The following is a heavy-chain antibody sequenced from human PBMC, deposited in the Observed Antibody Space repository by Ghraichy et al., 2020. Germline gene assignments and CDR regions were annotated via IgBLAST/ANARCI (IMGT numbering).Heavy chain of an antibody. D-gene: IGHD3-16*01. CDR2: ISTYNGNT. CDR1: GYTFTSYG. V-gene: IGHV1-18*04. J-gene: IGHJ4*02. Sequence: ASVKVSCKTSGYTFTSYGISWVRQAPGQGLEWMGWISTYNGNTDYAQKFQGRVTMTTDTSTSTVYMEVRSLRSDDTAVYYCARNYVWGTYSYFDYWGQRTLVTVSS. CDR3: ARNYVWGTYSYFDY.